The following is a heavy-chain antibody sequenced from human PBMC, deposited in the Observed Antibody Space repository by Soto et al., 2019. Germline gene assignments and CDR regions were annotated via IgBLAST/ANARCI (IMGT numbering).Heavy chain of an antibody. Sequence: GGSLRLSCAASGFTFSSYAMHWVRQAPGKGLEWVAVISYDGSNKYYADSVKGRFTISRDNSKNTLYLQMNSLRAEDTAVYYCAGDGGSSWYTYYDYYGMDVWGQGTTVTVSS. J-gene: IGHJ6*02. CDR1: GFTFSSYA. D-gene: IGHD6-13*01. CDR2: ISYDGSNK. CDR3: AGDGGSSWYTYYDYYGMDV. V-gene: IGHV3-30-3*01.